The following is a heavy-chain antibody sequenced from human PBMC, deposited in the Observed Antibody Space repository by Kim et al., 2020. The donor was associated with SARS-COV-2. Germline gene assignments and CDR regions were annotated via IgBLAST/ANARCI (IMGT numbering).Heavy chain of an antibody. CDR3: ARDQSRGVSKVRGVIVFDY. V-gene: IGHV1-18*01. CDR2: ISAYNGNT. Sequence: ASVKVSCKASGYTFTSYGISWVRQAPGQGLEWMGWISAYNGNTNYAQKLQGRVTMTTDTSTSTAYMELRSLRSDDTAVYYCARDQSRGVSKVRGVIVFDYWGQGTLVTVSS. D-gene: IGHD3-10*01. CDR1: GYTFTSYG. J-gene: IGHJ4*02.